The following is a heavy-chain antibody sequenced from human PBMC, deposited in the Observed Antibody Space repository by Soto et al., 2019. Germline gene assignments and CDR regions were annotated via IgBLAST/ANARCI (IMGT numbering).Heavy chain of an antibody. J-gene: IGHJ6*03. CDR1: GGSFSGYY. V-gene: IGHV4-34*01. CDR2: INHSGST. Sequence: SETLSLTCAVYGGSFSGYYWSWIRQPPGKGLEWIGEINHSGSTNYNPSLKSRVTISVDTSKNQFSLKLSSVTAADTAVYYCARGLSLTYGDHHYMDVWGKGTTVTVSS. D-gene: IGHD4-17*01. CDR3: ARGLSLTYGDHHYMDV.